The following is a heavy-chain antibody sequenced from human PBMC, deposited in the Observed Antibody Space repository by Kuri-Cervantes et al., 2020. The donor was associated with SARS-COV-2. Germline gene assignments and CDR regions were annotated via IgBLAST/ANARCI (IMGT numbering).Heavy chain of an antibody. CDR1: GGSISSYY. CDR2: IYTSGST. J-gene: IGHJ5*02. D-gene: IGHD2-15*01. Sequence: SETLSLTCTVSGGSISSYYWSWIRQPAGKGLEWIGRIYTSGSTNYNPSLKSRVTISVDTSKNQFSLKLSSVTAADTAVYYCAGNPRYCSGGSCYSGWFDPWGQGTLVTVSS. V-gene: IGHV4-4*07. CDR3: AGNPRYCSGGSCYSGWFDP.